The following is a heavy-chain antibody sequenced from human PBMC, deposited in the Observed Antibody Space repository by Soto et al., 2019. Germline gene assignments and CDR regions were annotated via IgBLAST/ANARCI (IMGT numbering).Heavy chain of an antibody. J-gene: IGHJ4*02. CDR2: ISGSGGST. D-gene: IGHD5-12*01. CDR3: AKDVMSGYETTRPRAYYFDY. Sequence: HPGGSLRLSCAASGFTFSSYAMSWVRQAPGKGLEWVSAISGSGGSTYYADSVKGRFTISRDNSKNTLYLQMNSLRAEDTAVYYSAKDVMSGYETTRPRAYYFDYWGQGTLVTVSS. V-gene: IGHV3-23*01. CDR1: GFTFSSYA.